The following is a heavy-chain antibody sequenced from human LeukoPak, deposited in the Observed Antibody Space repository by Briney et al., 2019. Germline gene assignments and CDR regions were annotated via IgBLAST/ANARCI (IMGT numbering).Heavy chain of an antibody. CDR1: GFTFSSYW. Sequence: GGSLRLSCAASGFTFSSYWMHWVRQTPGKGLVWVSRISPDGSSTNYADSVKGRSAISRDNSKNTLYLQMNSLRAEDTAVYYSAKIGGWELRYYFDYWGQGTLVTVSS. D-gene: IGHD1-26*01. CDR3: AKIGGWELRYYFDY. CDR2: ISPDGSST. V-gene: IGHV3-74*01. J-gene: IGHJ4*02.